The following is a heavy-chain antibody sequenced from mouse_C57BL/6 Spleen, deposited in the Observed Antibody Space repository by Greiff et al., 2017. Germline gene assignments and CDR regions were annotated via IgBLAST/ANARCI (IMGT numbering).Heavy chain of an antibody. CDR2: IRNKANGYTT. V-gene: IGHV7-3*01. CDR1: GFTFTDYY. CDR3: ARYEGVSFDY. D-gene: IGHD3-3*01. J-gene: IGHJ2*01. Sequence: DVKLQESGGGLVQPGGSLSLSCAASGFTFTDYYMSWVRQPPGKALEWLGFIRNKANGYTTEYSASVKGRFTISRDNSQSILYLQMNALRAEDSATYYCARYEGVSFDYWGQGTTLTVSS.